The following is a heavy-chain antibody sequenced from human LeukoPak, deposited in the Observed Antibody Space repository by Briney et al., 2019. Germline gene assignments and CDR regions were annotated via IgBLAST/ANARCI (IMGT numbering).Heavy chain of an antibody. CDR3: ARQVVATAYHDTFDI. J-gene: IGHJ3*02. CDR2: INSDGSST. Sequence: GGSLSLSCAASGFTFSNYWMHWVRQAPGKGLVWVSRINSDGSSTTYADSVKGRFTISRDNAKNTLYLQMNSLRAEDAAVYYCARQVVATAYHDTFDIRGQGTMVTVSS. D-gene: IGHD2-21*02. V-gene: IGHV3-74*03. CDR1: GFTFSNYW.